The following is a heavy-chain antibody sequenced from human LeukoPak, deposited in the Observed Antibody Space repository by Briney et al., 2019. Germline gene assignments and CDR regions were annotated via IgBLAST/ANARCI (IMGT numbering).Heavy chain of an antibody. D-gene: IGHD3-16*01. CDR2: INCGGGST. CDR3: AKGGVVHAFNI. J-gene: IGHJ3*02. Sequence: GGSLRLSCPASGFSFTSSWMSWVRQAPGKGLEWVSAINCGGGSTYYADSVKGRFTISRDNSKSTLYLQMNSLRAEDTAVYYCAKGGVVHAFNIWGQGTMVTVSS. CDR1: GFSFTSSW. V-gene: IGHV3-23*01.